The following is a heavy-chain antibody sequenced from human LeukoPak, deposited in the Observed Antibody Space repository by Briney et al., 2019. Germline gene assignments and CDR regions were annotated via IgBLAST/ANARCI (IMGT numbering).Heavy chain of an antibody. CDR1: GYTFMSHG. D-gene: IGHD3-16*01. CDR2: IGGSSSNT. J-gene: IGHJ3*02. CDR3: ARATGTWGHDGFDI. V-gene: IGHV1-18*01. Sequence: ASVKVSCKAYGYTFMSHGISWVRQAPGQGLEWMGWIGGSSSNTNYAQRLQGRVTMTTDTSTTTAYMELRSLRSGDTAVYYCARATGTWGHDGFDIWGQGTMVTVSS.